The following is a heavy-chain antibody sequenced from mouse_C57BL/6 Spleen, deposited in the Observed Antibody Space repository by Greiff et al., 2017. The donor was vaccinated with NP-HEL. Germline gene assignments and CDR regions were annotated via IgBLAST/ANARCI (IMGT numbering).Heavy chain of an antibody. V-gene: IGHV1-82*01. D-gene: IGHD1-1*01. CDR3: ARGDYYYGSSHY. Sequence: QVQLQQSGPELVKPGASVKISCKASGYAFSSSWMNWVKQRPGKGLEWIGRIYPGDGDTNYNGKFKGKATLTADKSSSTAYMQLSSLTSEDSAFYFCARGDYYYGSSHYWGRGTTLTVSS. J-gene: IGHJ2*01. CDR1: GYAFSSSW. CDR2: IYPGDGDT.